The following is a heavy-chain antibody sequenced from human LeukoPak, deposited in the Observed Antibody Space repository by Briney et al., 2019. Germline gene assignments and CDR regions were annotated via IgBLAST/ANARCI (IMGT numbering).Heavy chain of an antibody. CDR1: GGSIGSSSYY. V-gene: IGHV4-39*07. D-gene: IGHD3-3*01. CDR3: ASSRLRFYWFDP. CDR2: IYYSGST. Sequence: ASETLSLTCTVSGGSIGSSSYYWGWIRQPPGKGLEWIGSIYYSGSTYYNPSLKSRVTISVDTSKNQFSLKLSSVTAADTAVYYCASSRLRFYWFDPWGQGTLVTVSS. J-gene: IGHJ5*02.